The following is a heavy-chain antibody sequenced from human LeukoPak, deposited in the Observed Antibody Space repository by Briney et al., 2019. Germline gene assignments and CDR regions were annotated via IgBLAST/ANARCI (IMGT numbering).Heavy chain of an antibody. J-gene: IGHJ6*02. Sequence: ASVKVSCKASGYTFTSYGISWVRQAPGQGLEWMGWIGAYNGNTNYAQKLQGRVTMTTDTSTSTAYMELRSLRSDDTAVYYCARAGRRSSQYYYYYYGMDVWGQGTTVTVSS. CDR2: IGAYNGNT. V-gene: IGHV1-18*01. CDR1: GYTFTSYG. CDR3: ARAGRRSSQYYYYYYGMDV. D-gene: IGHD3-10*01.